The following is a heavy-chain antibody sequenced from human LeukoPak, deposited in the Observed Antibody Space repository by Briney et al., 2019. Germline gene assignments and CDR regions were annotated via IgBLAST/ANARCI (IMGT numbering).Heavy chain of an antibody. Sequence: GASLRLSCAASGFTFSSYAMSWVRQAPGKGLEWVSAISGSGGSTYYADSVKGRFTISRDNSKNTLYLHMNSLRAEDTAVYYCAKDTDFWYFDYWGQGTLVTVSS. V-gene: IGHV3-23*01. D-gene: IGHD3-3*01. J-gene: IGHJ4*02. CDR3: AKDTDFWYFDY. CDR1: GFTFSSYA. CDR2: ISGSGGST.